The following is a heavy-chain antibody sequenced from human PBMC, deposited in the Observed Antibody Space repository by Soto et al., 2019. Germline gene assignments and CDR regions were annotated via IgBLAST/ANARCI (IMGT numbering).Heavy chain of an antibody. CDR2: IYYSGST. D-gene: IGHD6-13*01. J-gene: IGHJ6*02. V-gene: IGHV4-59*01. Sequence: PSETLSLTCTVSGGSISSYYWSWIRQPPGKGLEWIGYIYYSGSTNYNPSLKSRVTISVDTSKNQFSLKLSSVTAADTAVYYCARDKQQLATTRLSSYYYYGMDVWGQGTTVTVSS. CDR1: GGSISSYY. CDR3: ARDKQQLATTRLSSYYYYGMDV.